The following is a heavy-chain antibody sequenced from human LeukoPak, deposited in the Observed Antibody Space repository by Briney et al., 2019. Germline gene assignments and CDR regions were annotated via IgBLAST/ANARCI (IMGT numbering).Heavy chain of an antibody. CDR1: GGTFSSYA. CDR2: IIPIFGTA. V-gene: IGHV1-69*05. Sequence: SVKVSRKASGGTFSSYAISWVRQAPGQGLEWMGGIIPIFGTANYAQKFQGRVTITTDESTSTAYMELSSLRSEDTAVYYCATDDLGYCSSTSCAHFDYWGQGTLVTVSS. J-gene: IGHJ4*02. CDR3: ATDDLGYCSSTSCAHFDY. D-gene: IGHD2-2*01.